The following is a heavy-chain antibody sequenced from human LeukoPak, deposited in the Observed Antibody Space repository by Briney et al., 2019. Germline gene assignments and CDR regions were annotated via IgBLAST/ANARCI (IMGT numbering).Heavy chain of an antibody. Sequence: GGSLRLSCAASGFTFSRHWMHWVRQAPGKGLVWISRINSDASDTNYADFVKGRFTISRDNAKNTVYLQINSLRDEDTAAYYCARICSSTDCLIPDWGQGTLVTVSS. D-gene: IGHD2-2*01. J-gene: IGHJ4*02. CDR2: INSDASDT. V-gene: IGHV3-74*01. CDR3: ARICSSTDCLIPD. CDR1: GFTFSRHW.